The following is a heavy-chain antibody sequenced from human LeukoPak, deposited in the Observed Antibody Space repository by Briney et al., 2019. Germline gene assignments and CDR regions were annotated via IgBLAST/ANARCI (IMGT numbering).Heavy chain of an antibody. CDR3: ARDPTWFGELPKYHDAFDI. D-gene: IGHD3-10*01. CDR1: GFTFSSYS. Sequence: GGSLRLSCAASGFTFSSYSMNWVRQAPGKGLEWVSSISSSSSYIYYADSVKGRFTISRDNAKNSLYLQMNSLRAEDTAVYYCARDPTWFGELPKYHDAFDIWGQGTMVTVSS. V-gene: IGHV3-21*01. CDR2: ISSSSSYI. J-gene: IGHJ3*02.